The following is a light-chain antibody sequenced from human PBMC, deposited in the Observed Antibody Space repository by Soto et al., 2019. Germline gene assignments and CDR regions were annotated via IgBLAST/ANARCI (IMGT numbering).Light chain of an antibody. CDR2: TAS. CDR1: QSISSW. CDR3: QQYNSYPWT. Sequence: DIQMTQSPSTLSASVGDRVTITCRASQSISSWLAWYQQKPGKAPKSLIYTASSLESGVPSRFSGSGSGTEFNLTISSLQHADFATYYCQQYNSYPWTFGQGTKVEIK. V-gene: IGKV1-5*03. J-gene: IGKJ1*01.